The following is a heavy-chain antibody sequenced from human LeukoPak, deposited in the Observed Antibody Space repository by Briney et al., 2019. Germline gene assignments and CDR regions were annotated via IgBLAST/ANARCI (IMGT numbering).Heavy chain of an antibody. CDR2: IIPILGIA. Sequence: SVKVSCKASGGTFSSYTISWVRQAPGQGLEWTGRIIPILGIANYAQKFQGRVTITADKSTSTAYMELSSLRSEDTAVYYCATTTVVTLDYWGQGTLVTVSS. D-gene: IGHD4-23*01. V-gene: IGHV1-69*02. J-gene: IGHJ4*02. CDR3: ATTTVVTLDY. CDR1: GGTFSSYT.